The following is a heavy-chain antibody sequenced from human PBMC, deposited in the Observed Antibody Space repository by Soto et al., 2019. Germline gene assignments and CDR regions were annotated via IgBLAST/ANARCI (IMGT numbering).Heavy chain of an antibody. V-gene: IGHV3-15*07. J-gene: IGHJ1*01. CDR2: IKRKADGGAV. CDR1: GFTVGDAY. CDR3: SPHSSYNTGWYAYLQD. D-gene: IGHD6-19*01. Sequence: EVQLVESGGDLVKPGGSLRLSCAVSGFTVGDAYMNWVRQAPGKGLEWVGRIKRKADGGAVDYAAPVKGRFTISRDDSRNTLYLQMNSLRTEDTAVYYCSPHSSYNTGWYAYLQDWGQGTLVTVSS.